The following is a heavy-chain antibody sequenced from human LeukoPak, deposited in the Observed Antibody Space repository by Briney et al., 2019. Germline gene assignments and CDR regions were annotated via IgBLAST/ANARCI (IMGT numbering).Heavy chain of an antibody. V-gene: IGHV4-34*01. Sequence: SETLSLTCAVYGGSFSGYYWSWIRQPPGKGLEWIGEINHSGSTNYNPSLKSRVTISVDTSKNQFSLKQSSVTAADTAVYYCARGGKTFWYYYYGMDVWGKGTTVTVSS. CDR1: GGSFSGYY. CDR2: INHSGST. J-gene: IGHJ6*04. CDR3: ARGGKTFWYYYYGMDV. D-gene: IGHD3-3*01.